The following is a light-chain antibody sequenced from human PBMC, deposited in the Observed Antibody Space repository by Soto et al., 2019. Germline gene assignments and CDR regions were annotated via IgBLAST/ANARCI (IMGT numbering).Light chain of an antibody. CDR1: SSDVGAYNY. Sequence: QSALTQPRSVSGSPGQSVTISCTGTSSDVGAYNYVSWFQQHPGKAPKLMISDVSKRPSGVPDRFSGSKSGNTASLTISGLQAEDEADYYCCSNAGSYTLLFGGGTKVTVL. CDR2: DVS. CDR3: CSNAGSYTLL. V-gene: IGLV2-11*01. J-gene: IGLJ2*01.